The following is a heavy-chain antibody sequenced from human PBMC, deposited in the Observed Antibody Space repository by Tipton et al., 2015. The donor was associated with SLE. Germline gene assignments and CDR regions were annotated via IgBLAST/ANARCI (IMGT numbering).Heavy chain of an antibody. CDR1: GDSISSHY. J-gene: IGHJ3*02. V-gene: IGHV4-59*11. CDR2: VYYSGTT. Sequence: TLSLTCTVSGDSISSHYWNWIRQPPGKGLEWIGYVYYSGTTSYNPSLNSRVTISVDTSKNQFSLKLTSVTAADTADYYCARRTGTTGGAFDIWGQGTMVTVSS. CDR3: ARRTGTTGGAFDI. D-gene: IGHD1-1*01.